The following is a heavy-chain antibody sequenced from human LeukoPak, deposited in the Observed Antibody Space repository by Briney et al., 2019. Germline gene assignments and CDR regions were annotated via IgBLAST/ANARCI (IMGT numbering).Heavy chain of an antibody. V-gene: IGHV3-15*01. D-gene: IGHD1-14*01. Sequence: GGSLRLSCAASGFTFNSYEMNWVRQAPGKGLEWVGRIKSKTDGGTTDYAAPVKGRFTISRDDSKNTLYLQMNSLKTEDTAVYYCTTDTSTGGFDYWGQGTLVTVSS. J-gene: IGHJ4*02. CDR2: IKSKTDGGTT. CDR1: GFTFNSYE. CDR3: TTDTSTGGFDY.